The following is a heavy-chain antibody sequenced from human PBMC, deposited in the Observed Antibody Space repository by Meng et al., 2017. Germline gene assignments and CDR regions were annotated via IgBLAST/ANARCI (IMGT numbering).Heavy chain of an antibody. D-gene: IGHD6-19*01. CDR1: GFTFSSYS. Sequence: GESLKISCAASGFTFSSYSMNWVRQAPGKGLEWVSSISSSSSYIYYADSVKGRFTISRDNAKNSLYLQMNSLRAEDTAVYYCARRRGSNGWKFDYWGQGTLVTVSS. CDR3: ARRRGSNGWKFDY. V-gene: IGHV3-21*01. J-gene: IGHJ4*02. CDR2: ISSSSSYI.